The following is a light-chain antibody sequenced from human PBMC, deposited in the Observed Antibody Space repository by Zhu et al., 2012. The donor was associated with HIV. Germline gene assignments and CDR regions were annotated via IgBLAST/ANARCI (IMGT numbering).Light chain of an antibody. J-gene: IGKJ3*01. CDR3: QQYGDSIT. V-gene: IGKV3-20*01. CDR2: GVS. CDR1: QSVSS. Sequence: EIVLTQSPATLSLSPGERAILSCKASQSVSSLAWYQQKPGQAPSLVIYGVSNRATGIADRFSGSGSGTDFTLTIRRLEPEDFAVYYCQQYGDSITFGPGTRVDFK.